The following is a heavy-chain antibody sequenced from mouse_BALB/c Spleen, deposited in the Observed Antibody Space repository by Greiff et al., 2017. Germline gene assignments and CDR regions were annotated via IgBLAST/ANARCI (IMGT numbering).Heavy chain of an antibody. CDR3: ARVYDGYYDFDY. V-gene: IGHV5-6-5*01. Sequence: EVQLVESGGGLVKPGGSLKLSCAASGFTFSSYAMSWVRQTPEKRLEWVASISSGGSTYYPDSVKGRFTISRDNARNILYLQMSSLRSEDTAMYYCARVYDGYYDFDYWGQGTTLTVSS. J-gene: IGHJ2*01. D-gene: IGHD2-3*01. CDR1: GFTFSSYA. CDR2: ISSGGST.